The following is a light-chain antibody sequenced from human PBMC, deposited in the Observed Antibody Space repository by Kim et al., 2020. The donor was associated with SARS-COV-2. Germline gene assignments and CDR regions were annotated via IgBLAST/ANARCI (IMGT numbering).Light chain of an antibody. Sequence: GQTVRITCQGDSLRNCYASWYQQKPGQGPVFVIYDKAKRPSGMPDRFSGSSSGNTASLTTTGAQAEDEADYYCNSRDSSGNHLTWVFGGGTQLTVL. CDR2: DKA. CDR3: NSRDSSGNHLTWV. V-gene: IGLV3-19*01. J-gene: IGLJ3*02. CDR1: SLRNCY.